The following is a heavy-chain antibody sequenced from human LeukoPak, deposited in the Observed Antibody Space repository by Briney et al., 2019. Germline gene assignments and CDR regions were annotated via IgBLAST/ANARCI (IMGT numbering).Heavy chain of an antibody. CDR3: ARHVNVALGVNSSGYYYRAYYYYMDV. J-gene: IGHJ6*03. CDR1: GFTVSSNS. V-gene: IGHV3-66*03. D-gene: IGHD3-22*01. CDR2: IYMNNT. Sequence: GGSLRLSCTVSGFTVSSNSMSWVRQAPGKGLNGFSFIYMNNTHYSDSVKGRFTISRDNSKNTLYLQMNSLRAEDTAVYYCARHVNVALGVNSSGYYYRAYYYYMDVWGKGTTVTISS.